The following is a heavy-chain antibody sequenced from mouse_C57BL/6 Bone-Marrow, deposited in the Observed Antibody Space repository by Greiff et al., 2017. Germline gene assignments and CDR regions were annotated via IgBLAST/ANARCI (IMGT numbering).Heavy chain of an antibody. D-gene: IGHD3-2*02. Sequence: QVQLQQSGAELARPGASVKMSCKASGYTFTSYTMHWVKQRPGQGLEWIGYINPSSGYTKYNQKFKDKATLTADTSSSTAYMQLSSLTSEDSAVYYCARSETAQALDDWGRGTTLTVSS. CDR3: ARSETAQALDD. J-gene: IGHJ2*01. V-gene: IGHV1-4*01. CDR2: INPSSGYT. CDR1: GYTFTSYT.